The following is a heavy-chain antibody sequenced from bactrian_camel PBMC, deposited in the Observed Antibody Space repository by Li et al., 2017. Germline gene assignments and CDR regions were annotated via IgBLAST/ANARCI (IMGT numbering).Heavy chain of an antibody. V-gene: IGHV3S1*01. CDR2: IATGSGNT. CDR3: TRETQWVGYHEFAEY. J-gene: IGHJ4*01. D-gene: IGHD5*01. Sequence: QVQLVESGGGLVQPGGSLRLSCAASGYTYNRNCMAWFRQAPGKEREGVARIATGSGNTYYADTVKGRFTISHDVGKDMLYLQMNNLRPEDTGMYYCTRETQWVGYHEFAEYWGQGTQVTVS. CDR1: GYTYNRNC.